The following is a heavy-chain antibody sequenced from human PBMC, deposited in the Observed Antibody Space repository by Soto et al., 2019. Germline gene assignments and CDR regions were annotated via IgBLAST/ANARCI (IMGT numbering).Heavy chain of an antibody. CDR3: ARERYSYGPYYFDY. Sequence: GGSLRLSCAASGFTFSDYYMSWIRQAPGKGLEWVSSITSSGSTTYYTNSVKGRFTISRDNAKNSLYLQMNSLRAEDTAVYYCARERYSYGPYYFDYWGQGTLVTVSS. D-gene: IGHD5-18*01. V-gene: IGHV3-11*01. J-gene: IGHJ4*02. CDR1: GFTFSDYY. CDR2: ITSSGSTT.